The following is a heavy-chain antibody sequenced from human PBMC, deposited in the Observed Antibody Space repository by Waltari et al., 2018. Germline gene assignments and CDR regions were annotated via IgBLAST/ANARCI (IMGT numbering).Heavy chain of an antibody. CDR2: IYSGGST. V-gene: IGHV3-53*02. CDR3: AASGYSSGWDFDY. Sequence: EVQLVETGGGLIQPGGSLSLSCAASGLTVGGNYMTWVRPAPGKGLEWVSIIYSGGSTYYADSVKGRFTISRDNSKNMLYLQMNSLRAEDMAVYYCAASGYSSGWDFDYWGQGTLVTVSS. D-gene: IGHD6-19*01. CDR1: GLTVGGNY. J-gene: IGHJ4*02.